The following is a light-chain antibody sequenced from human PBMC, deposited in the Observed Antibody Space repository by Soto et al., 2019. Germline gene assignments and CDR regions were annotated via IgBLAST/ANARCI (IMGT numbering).Light chain of an antibody. Sequence: QSALTQPASVSGSPGQSITISCTGTSSDVGGYNYVSWYQQHPGKAPKLMIYDVNSRPSGVSNRFSGSKSGNTASLTISGLQAEDEADYYCSSYASGSLVVFGGGTKVTVL. CDR2: DVN. V-gene: IGLV2-14*01. J-gene: IGLJ2*01. CDR3: SSYASGSLVV. CDR1: SSDVGGYNY.